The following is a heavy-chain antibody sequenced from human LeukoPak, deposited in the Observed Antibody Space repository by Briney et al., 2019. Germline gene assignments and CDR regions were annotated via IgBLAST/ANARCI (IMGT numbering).Heavy chain of an antibody. J-gene: IGHJ4*02. CDR3: ARGENGYSYGSYYFDY. CDR2: IKQDGSEK. D-gene: IGHD5-18*01. CDR1: GFTFSSYW. V-gene: IGHV3-7*01. Sequence: SGGSLRLSCAASGFTFSSYWMSWVRQAPGKGLEWVANIKQDGSEKYYVDSVKGRFTISRDNSKNTLYLQMNSLRAEDTAVYYCARGENGYSYGSYYFDYWGQGTLVTVSS.